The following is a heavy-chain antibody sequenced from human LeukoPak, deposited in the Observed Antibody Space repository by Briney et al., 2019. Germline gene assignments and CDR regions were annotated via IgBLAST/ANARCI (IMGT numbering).Heavy chain of an antibody. D-gene: IGHD3-22*01. CDR3: ARRGDSSGYYRGAFDY. CDR2: IYPGDSDN. J-gene: IGHJ4*02. CDR1: GYSFTSYW. Sequence: GESLKISCKGSGYSFTSYWIGWVRRMPGKGLEWMGIIYPGDSDNRYSPSFQGQVTISADKSISTTYLQWSSLKASDTAMYYCARRGDSSGYYRGAFDYWGQGTLVTVSS. V-gene: IGHV5-51*01.